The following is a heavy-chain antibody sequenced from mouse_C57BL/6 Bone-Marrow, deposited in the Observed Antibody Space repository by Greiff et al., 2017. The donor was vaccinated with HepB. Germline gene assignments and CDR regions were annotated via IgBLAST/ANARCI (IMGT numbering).Heavy chain of an antibody. V-gene: IGHV1-81*01. D-gene: IGHD2-5*01. CDR2: IYPRSGNT. Sequence: QVQLQQSGAELARPGASVKLSCKASGYTFTSYGISWVKQRTGQGLEWIGEIYPRSGNTYYNEKFKGKATLTADKSSSTAYMELRSLTSEDSAVYFCARFPYSNYLGYAVDYWGQGTSVTVSS. J-gene: IGHJ4*01. CDR1: GYTFTSYG. CDR3: ARFPYSNYLGYAVDY.